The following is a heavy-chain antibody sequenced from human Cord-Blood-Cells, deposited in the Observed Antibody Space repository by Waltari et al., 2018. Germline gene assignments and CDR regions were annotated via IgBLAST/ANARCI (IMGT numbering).Heavy chain of an antibody. J-gene: IGHJ2*01. Sequence: QVQLQESGPGLVKPSETLSLTCTVSGGSISSYYWSWIRQPAGKGLEWIGRIYTSGSTNYNPSLKMRVTMSVDTSKNQFSLKLSSVTAADTAVYYCARDSPEYSNSWYFDLWGRGTLVTVSS. D-gene: IGHD6-6*01. CDR2: IYTSGST. V-gene: IGHV4-4*07. CDR1: GGSISSYY. CDR3: ARDSPEYSNSWYFDL.